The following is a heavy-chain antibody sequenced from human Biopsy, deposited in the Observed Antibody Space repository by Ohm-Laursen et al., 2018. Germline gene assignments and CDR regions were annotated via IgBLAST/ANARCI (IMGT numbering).Heavy chain of an antibody. CDR2: IYSGGNT. D-gene: IGHD6-19*01. J-gene: IGHJ4*02. CDR3: ARGRRTSGWPYFDN. Sequence: DTLSLTCTVSGDSLTSGPENWSWIRQSPGQGLEYIGFIYSGGNTNYNPSLKNRVTMSVDTSKNQFYLKLYSVTAADTAVYYCARGRRTSGWPYFDNWGQGALVIVSS. CDR1: GDSLTSGPEN. V-gene: IGHV4-61*01.